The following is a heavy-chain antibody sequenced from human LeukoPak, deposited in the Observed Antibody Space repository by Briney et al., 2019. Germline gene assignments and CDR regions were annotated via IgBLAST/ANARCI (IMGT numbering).Heavy chain of an antibody. Sequence: PSETLSLTCTVSGGSISSSSYYWGWIRQPPGKGLEWIGSIYYSGSTYYNPSLKSRVTISVDTSKNQFSLKLSSVTAADTAVYYCARRNRYSYDLSYWGQGTLVTVSS. CDR2: IYYSGST. V-gene: IGHV4-39*01. CDR1: GGSISSSSYY. J-gene: IGHJ4*02. D-gene: IGHD5-18*01. CDR3: ARRNRYSYDLSY.